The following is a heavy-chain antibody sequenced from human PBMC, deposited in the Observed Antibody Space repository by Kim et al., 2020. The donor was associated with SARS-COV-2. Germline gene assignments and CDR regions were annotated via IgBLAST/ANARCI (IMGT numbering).Heavy chain of an antibody. CDR2: ISAYNGNT. CDR3: ARKLDYYGSGSHDY. V-gene: IGHV1-18*04. J-gene: IGHJ4*02. Sequence: ASVKVSCKASGYTFTSYGISWVRQAPGQGLEWMGWISAYNGNTNYAQKLQGRVTMTTDTSTSTAYMELRSLRSDDTAVYYCARKLDYYGSGSHDYWGQGTLVTVSS. CDR1: GYTFTSYG. D-gene: IGHD3-10*01.